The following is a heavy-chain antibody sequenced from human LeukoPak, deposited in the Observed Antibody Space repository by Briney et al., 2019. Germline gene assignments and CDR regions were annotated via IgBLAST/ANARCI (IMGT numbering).Heavy chain of an antibody. CDR3: ARCYGSGSYPYFDY. J-gene: IGHJ4*02. Sequence: SETLSLTCTVSGGSISSSSYYWGWIRQPPGKGLEWIGSIYYSGSTYYNPSLKSRVTISVDTSKNQFSLKLSSVTAADTAVYYCARCYGSGSYPYFDYWGQGTLVTVSS. D-gene: IGHD3-10*01. CDR1: GGSISSSSYY. CDR2: IYYSGST. V-gene: IGHV4-39*01.